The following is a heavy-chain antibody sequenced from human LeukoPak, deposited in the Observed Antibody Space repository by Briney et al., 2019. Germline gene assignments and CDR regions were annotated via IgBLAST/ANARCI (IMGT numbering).Heavy chain of an antibody. Sequence: GGSLRHSCAASGFTFSSYEMNWVRQARGKGLEWVSYISSSGSTIYYADSVKGRFTISRDNAKNSLYLQMNSLRAEDTAVYYCARDRGIVVVPAATINGFDPWGQGTLVTVSS. V-gene: IGHV3-48*03. CDR2: ISSSGSTI. J-gene: IGHJ5*02. CDR1: GFTFSSYE. D-gene: IGHD2-2*01. CDR3: ARDRGIVVVPAATINGFDP.